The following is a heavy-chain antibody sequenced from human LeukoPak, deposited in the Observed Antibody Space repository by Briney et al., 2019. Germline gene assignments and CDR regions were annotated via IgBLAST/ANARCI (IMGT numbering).Heavy chain of an antibody. V-gene: IGHV3-64*01. CDR1: EFTFSSYA. CDR3: ARSRDGYNVVDY. CDR2: ISGNGDNT. D-gene: IGHD5-24*01. J-gene: IGHJ4*02. Sequence: GGSLRLSCAASEFTFSSYAMNWVRQAPGKGLEFVSIISGNGDNTFYANSVRGRFTVSRDNSKNTLYLQMASLRPEDMAVYYCARSRDGYNVVDYWGQGTLVTVSS.